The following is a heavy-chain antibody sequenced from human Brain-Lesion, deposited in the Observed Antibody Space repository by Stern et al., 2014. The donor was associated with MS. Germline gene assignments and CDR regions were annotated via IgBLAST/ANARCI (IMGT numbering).Heavy chain of an antibody. CDR1: AGTFSTYG. D-gene: IGHD6-13*01. CDR2: IVPNCCTT. V-gene: IGHV1-69*18. CDR3: ARGEGYSSRWYEAQS. Sequence: QMQLVQSGAEVKKPGSSVKVSCRASAGTFSTYGISWVRQAPGQGLEWMGKIVPNCCTTNYEQNFQGRVTITADESTNTAYMELSSLGSEDTAVYYCARGEGYSSRWYEAQSWGPGTLVTVSS. J-gene: IGHJ1*01.